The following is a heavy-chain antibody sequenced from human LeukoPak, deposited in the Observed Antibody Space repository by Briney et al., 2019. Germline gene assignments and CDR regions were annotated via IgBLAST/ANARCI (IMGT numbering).Heavy chain of an antibody. D-gene: IGHD6-13*01. Sequence: SVKVSCKASGGTFNNYAYSWVRQAPGQGLEWMGGIIPVFGAANYTQKFQGRVTITTDESTSTAYIDLRSLRSEDTAVYYCARGGVAAAGKTYYYHYMDVWGKGTTVTVSS. V-gene: IGHV1-69*05. CDR3: ARGGVAAAGKTYYYHYMDV. CDR1: GGTFNNYA. J-gene: IGHJ6*03. CDR2: IIPVFGAA.